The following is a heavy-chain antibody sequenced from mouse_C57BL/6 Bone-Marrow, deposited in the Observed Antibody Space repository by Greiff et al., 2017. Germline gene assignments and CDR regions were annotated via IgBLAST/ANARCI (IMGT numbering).Heavy chain of an antibody. CDR3: AREVYYGYFFAN. D-gene: IGHD2-2*01. J-gene: IGHJ2*01. CDR1: GYTFTSYW. CDR2: IDPSDSYT. Sequence: VQLQQPGAELVMPGASVKLSCKASGYTFTSYWMHWVKQRPGQGLEWIGEIDPSDSYTNYNQKFKGKSTLTVDKSSSTAYMQLSSLTSEDSAVYYCAREVYYGYFFANWGQGTTRTVSS. V-gene: IGHV1-69*01.